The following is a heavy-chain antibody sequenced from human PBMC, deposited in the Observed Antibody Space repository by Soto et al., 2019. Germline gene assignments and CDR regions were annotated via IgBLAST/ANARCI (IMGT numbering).Heavy chain of an antibody. J-gene: IGHJ5*02. CDR1: GGSVSSGSYY. Sequence: PSETLSLTCTVSGGSVSSGSYYWSWIRQPPGKGLEWIGYIYYSGSTNYNPSLKSRVTISVDTSKNQFSLKLSPVTAADTAVYYCARDFGDYINWFDPWGQGTLVTVSS. CDR3: ARDFGDYINWFDP. V-gene: IGHV4-61*01. CDR2: IYYSGST. D-gene: IGHD4-17*01.